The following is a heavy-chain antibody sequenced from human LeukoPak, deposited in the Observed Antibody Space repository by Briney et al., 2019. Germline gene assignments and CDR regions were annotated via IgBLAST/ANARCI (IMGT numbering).Heavy chain of an antibody. J-gene: IGHJ4*02. CDR2: IGSSGTST. CDR3: AKLVMNSLFDY. CDR1: GFTFSSNA. V-gene: IGHV3-23*01. D-gene: IGHD2-21*01. Sequence: GGSLRLSCAASGFTFSSNAMSWVRQAPGKGLEWVAAIGSSGTSTYYADSVEGRFTISRDNSKNTLYLRMNSLRAEDTAVYYCAKLVMNSLFDYWGQGTLVTVSS.